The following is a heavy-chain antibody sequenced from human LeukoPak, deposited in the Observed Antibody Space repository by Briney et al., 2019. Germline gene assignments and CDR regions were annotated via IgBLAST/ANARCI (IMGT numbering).Heavy chain of an antibody. V-gene: IGHV3-7*01. CDR1: GFTYTAYW. CDR3: ARSGFWSGSHWFDP. J-gene: IGHJ5*02. D-gene: IGHD3-3*01. CDR2: IKQGGSEA. Sequence: GGSLRLSCAASGFTYTAYWMSWVRQVPGKGLEWVAKIKQGGSEAYYVDSVKGRFTISRDNAKNSLYLEMNNLRVEDTAVYHCARSGFWSGSHWFDPWGQGTLVTVSS.